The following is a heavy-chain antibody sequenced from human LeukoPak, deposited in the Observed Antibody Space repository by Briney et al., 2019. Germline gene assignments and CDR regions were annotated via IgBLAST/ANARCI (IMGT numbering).Heavy chain of an antibody. CDR3: ARGIAAAGLRLDF. D-gene: IGHD6-13*01. CDR1: GFSLSTSGMC. Sequence: SGPALMNPSQPLTFTSTFSGFSLSTSGMCVSWIRQPPGKALERLARIDWDDDKYYSTSLKTRLTISKDTSKNQVVLTMINMDPVDTATYYCARGIAAAGLRLDFWGQGTLVTVSS. J-gene: IGHJ4*02. V-gene: IGHV2-70*11. CDR2: IDWDDDK.